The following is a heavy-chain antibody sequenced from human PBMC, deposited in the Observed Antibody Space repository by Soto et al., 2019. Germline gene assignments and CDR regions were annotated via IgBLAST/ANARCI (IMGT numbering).Heavy chain of an antibody. D-gene: IGHD3-9*01. V-gene: IGHV1-3*01. CDR3: ARFDLEDILTASFP. CDR1: GYSFTAYA. J-gene: IGHJ4*02. Sequence: ASVKVSCKAAGYSFTAYAMHWVRQAPGQRPEWMGWIMPGNGDTEYSQRLRGRVTITRDTSASTAYMELRSLRSDDTAVYYCARFDLEDILTASFPWGQGTLVTVSS. CDR2: IMPGNGDT.